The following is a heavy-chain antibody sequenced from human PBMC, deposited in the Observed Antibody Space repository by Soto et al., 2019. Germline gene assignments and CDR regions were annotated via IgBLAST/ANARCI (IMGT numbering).Heavy chain of an antibody. V-gene: IGHV1-18*01. D-gene: IGHD1-7*01. CDR3: AREARITGTPDY. CDR2: ISTYNGNT. Sequence: GASVKVSCKASGYTFTSYGISWVRQAPGQGLEWMGWISTYNGNTNYAQKFQGRVTITADKSTSTAYMELSSLRSEDTAVYYCAREARITGTPDYWGQGTLVTSPQ. CDR1: GYTFTSYG. J-gene: IGHJ4*02.